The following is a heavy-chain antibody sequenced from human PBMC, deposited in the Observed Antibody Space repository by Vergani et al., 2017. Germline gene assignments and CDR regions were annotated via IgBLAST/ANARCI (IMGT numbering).Heavy chain of an antibody. CDR1: GGSISSGGYY. CDR2: IYTSGST. D-gene: IGHD2-2*01. J-gene: IGHJ6*02. V-gene: IGHV4-61*02. CDR3: AREAYCSSTSCSPSGMHV. Sequence: QVQLQESGPGLVKPSQTLSLTCTVSGGSISSGGYYWSWIRQPAGKGLEWIGRIYTSGSTNYNPSLKSRVTISVDTSKNQFSLKLSSVTAADTAVYYCAREAYCSSTSCSPSGMHVWGQGP.